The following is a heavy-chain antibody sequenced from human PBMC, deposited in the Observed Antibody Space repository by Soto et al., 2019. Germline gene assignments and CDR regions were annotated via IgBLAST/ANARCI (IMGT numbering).Heavy chain of an antibody. CDR1: GYTFTSYG. J-gene: IGHJ5*02. CDR3: ARVAADGTGFDP. CDR2: INAYNGNT. Sequence: GASGKVSCKASGYTFTSYGMSWGRQAPGQGLEWMGWINAYNGNTNYAQKLQGRVTMTTDTATSTAYMGLRSLRSDDTAVYYCARVAADGTGFDPWGQGTLVTVSS. V-gene: IGHV1-18*01. D-gene: IGHD6-13*01.